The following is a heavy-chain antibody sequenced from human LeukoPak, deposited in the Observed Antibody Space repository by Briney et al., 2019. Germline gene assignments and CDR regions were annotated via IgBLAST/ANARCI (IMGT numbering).Heavy chain of an antibody. Sequence: SVKVSCKASGGTFSSYAISWVRQAPGQGLEWMGRIIPIFGTANYAQKFHGRVTITTDESTSTAYMELSSLSSEDTAVYYCARDPSGLLWFGEFQNWFDPWGQGTLVTVSS. J-gene: IGHJ5*02. CDR3: ARDPSGLLWFGEFQNWFDP. CDR1: GGTFSSYA. D-gene: IGHD3-10*01. CDR2: IIPIFGTA. V-gene: IGHV1-69*05.